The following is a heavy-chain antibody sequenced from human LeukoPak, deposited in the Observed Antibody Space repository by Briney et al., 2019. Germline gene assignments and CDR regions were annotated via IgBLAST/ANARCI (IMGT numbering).Heavy chain of an antibody. CDR2: ISWNSGSI. CDR3: ARASLKTLPMVTTDAFDI. J-gene: IGHJ3*02. V-gene: IGHV3-9*01. Sequence: GGSLRLSCAASGFTFDDYAMHWVRQAPGKGLEWVSGISWNSGSIGYADSVKDRFTISRDNAKNSLYLQMNSLRAEDTAVYYCARASLKTLPMVTTDAFDIWGQGTMVTVSS. CDR1: GFTFDDYA. D-gene: IGHD5-18*01.